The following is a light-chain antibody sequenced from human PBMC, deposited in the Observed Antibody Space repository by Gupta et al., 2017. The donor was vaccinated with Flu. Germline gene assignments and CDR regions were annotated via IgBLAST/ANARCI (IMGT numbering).Light chain of an antibody. V-gene: IGLV2-23*01. CDR1: SSDVGTYNL. J-gene: IGLJ3*02. CDR2: ETT. CDR3: CSYIGRIPVV. Sequence: QTALTQPASVSGSPGQSITISCTGTSSDVGTYNLVSWYQQHPGEAPKLLLYETTERPAGVSSRFSGSKSGDTAYLTISGLQPEDEATYYGCSYIGRIPVVFVGGTVVT.